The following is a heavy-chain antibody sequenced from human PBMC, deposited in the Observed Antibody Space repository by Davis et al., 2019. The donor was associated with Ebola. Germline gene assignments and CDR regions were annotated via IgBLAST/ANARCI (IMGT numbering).Heavy chain of an antibody. CDR3: ARETIVGDTTRQYFFDY. Sequence: AASVKVSCKASRYTLIYYYIHWVRQAPGQGLEWMGIINPTGGSTSYAQRFQGRVTMTRDTSTSTVYMELSSLRSEDTAVYYCARETIVGDTTRQYFFDYWGQGTLVTVSS. J-gene: IGHJ4*02. CDR2: INPTGGST. D-gene: IGHD1-26*01. CDR1: RYTLIYYY. V-gene: IGHV1-46*03.